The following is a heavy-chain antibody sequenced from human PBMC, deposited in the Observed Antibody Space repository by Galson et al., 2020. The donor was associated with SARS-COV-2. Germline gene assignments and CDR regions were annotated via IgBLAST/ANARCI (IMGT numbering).Heavy chain of an antibody. Sequence: ASETLSLTCTVSGGSISSSSYYWGWIRQPPGKGLEWIGSIYYSGSTYYNPSLKSRVTISVDTSKNQFSLKLSSVTAADTAVYYCASEGVLRYFDWDPGRAHYFDYWGQGTLVTVSS. CDR2: IYYSGST. CDR3: ASEGVLRYFDWDPGRAHYFDY. D-gene: IGHD3-9*01. J-gene: IGHJ4*02. V-gene: IGHV4-39*07. CDR1: GGSISSSSYY.